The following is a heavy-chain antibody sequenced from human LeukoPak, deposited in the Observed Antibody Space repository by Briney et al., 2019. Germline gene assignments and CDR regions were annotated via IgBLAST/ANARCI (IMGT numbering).Heavy chain of an antibody. CDR3: ARAFALGGAMVTSYWFDS. D-gene: IGHD5-18*01. CDR1: GYTFTGYY. V-gene: IGHV1-2*02. Sequence: ASVKVSCKASGYTFTGYYMHWVRQAPGQGLEWMGWINPNSGGTNYAQKFQGRVTMTRDTSISTAYMELSRLRSDDTAVYYCARAFALGGAMVTSYWFDSWGQGTLVTVSS. J-gene: IGHJ5*01. CDR2: INPNSGGT.